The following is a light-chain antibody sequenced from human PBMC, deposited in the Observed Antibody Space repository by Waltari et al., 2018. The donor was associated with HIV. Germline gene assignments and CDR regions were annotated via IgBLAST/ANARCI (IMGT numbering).Light chain of an antibody. V-gene: IGLV1-47*01. J-gene: IGLJ2*01. CDR3: AAWDDSLSGHVV. CDR1: SSTIGSNY. Sequence: QSVLTQPPSASRTPGLRLTNSCSGRSSTIGSNYGYWYQQLPGTAPKLRIYRSNQWLSGVPGRLSGSQSGTSASLAISGLRSEDEADEFCAAWDDSLSGHVVFGGGTKLTV. CDR2: RSN.